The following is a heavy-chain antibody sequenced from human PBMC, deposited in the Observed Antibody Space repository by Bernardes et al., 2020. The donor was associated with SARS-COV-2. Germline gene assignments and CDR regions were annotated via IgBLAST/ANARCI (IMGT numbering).Heavy chain of an antibody. V-gene: IGHV3-30-3*01. D-gene: IGHD6-6*01. CDR1: GFTFSSYA. CDR3: ARDRIAARPTVGWFDP. Sequence: GGSLRLSCAASGFTFSSYAMHWVRQAPGKGLEWVAVISYDGSNKYYADSVKGRFTISRDNSKNTLYLQMNSLRAEDTAVYYCARDRIAARPTVGWFDPWGQGTLVTVSS. CDR2: ISYDGSNK. J-gene: IGHJ5*02.